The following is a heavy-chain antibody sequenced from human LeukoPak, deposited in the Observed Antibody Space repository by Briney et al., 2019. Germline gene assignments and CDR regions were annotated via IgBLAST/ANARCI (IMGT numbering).Heavy chain of an antibody. V-gene: IGHV3-74*01. J-gene: IGHJ4*02. CDR2: INTDGSST. CDR3: ARGEWEAYFDY. D-gene: IGHD1-26*01. CDR1: GFTFSSYW. Sequence: GGSQRLSCAASGFTFSSYWMHWVRQAPGKGLVWVSRINTDGSSTSYADSVKGRFTISRDNAKNTLYLQMNSLRAEDTAVYYCARGEWEAYFDYWGQGTLVTVSS.